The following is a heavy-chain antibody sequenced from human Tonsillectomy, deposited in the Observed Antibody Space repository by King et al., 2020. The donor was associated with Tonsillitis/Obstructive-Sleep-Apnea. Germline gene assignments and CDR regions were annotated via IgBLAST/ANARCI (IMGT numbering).Heavy chain of an antibody. CDR2: IWYDGINK. CDR1: GFTFSSYG. D-gene: IGHD2-15*01. CDR3: ARDVADAPFDY. V-gene: IGHV3-33*01. J-gene: IGHJ4*02. Sequence: QLVQSGGGVVQPGRSLRLSCAASGFTFSSYGMHWVRQAPGKGLEWVAVIWYDGINKYYADSVKGRFTISRDNSKNTLYLQMNSLRAEDTAVYYCARDVADAPFDYWGQGTLVTVSS.